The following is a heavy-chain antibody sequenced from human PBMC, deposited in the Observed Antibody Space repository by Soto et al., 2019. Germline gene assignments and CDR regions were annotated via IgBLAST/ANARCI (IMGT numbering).Heavy chain of an antibody. CDR2: MFYSGLT. Sequence: SETLSLTCSVSGYSVISSDYYCSCIRQPPWKGLEWIGSMFYSGLTYYNPSLKSRVTLSVDTSKNQFSVRLNSVTAADTAVYYCAPLSVSLSGPYGIHVWGQGTTVTVSS. D-gene: IGHD2-15*01. V-gene: IGHV4-39*01. CDR1: GYSVISSDYY. J-gene: IGHJ6*02. CDR3: APLSVSLSGPYGIHV.